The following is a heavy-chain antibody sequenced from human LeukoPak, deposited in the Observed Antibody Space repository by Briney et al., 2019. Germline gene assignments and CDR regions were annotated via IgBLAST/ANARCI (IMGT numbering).Heavy chain of an antibody. D-gene: IGHD1-1*01. CDR1: GFTFSDYY. Sequence: GGSLRLSCAASGFTFSDYYMSWIRQAPGKGLEWVSYVSSSGSIISYADSVKGRFAISRDNAKNSLYLQMNSLRAEDTAVYHCAREKGTLFDYWGQGALVTISS. V-gene: IGHV3-11*04. CDR2: VSSSGSII. CDR3: AREKGTLFDY. J-gene: IGHJ4*02.